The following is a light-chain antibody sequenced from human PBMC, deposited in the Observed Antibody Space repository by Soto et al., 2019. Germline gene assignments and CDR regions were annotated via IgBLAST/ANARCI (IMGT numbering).Light chain of an antibody. CDR3: QQSYSTPGT. Sequence: DIQMTQSPSSLSASVGARVTITCQASQSISSYLNWYQQKPGKAPKLLIYAASSLQSGVPSRFSGSGSGTDFTLTISSLQPEDYATDYCQQSYSTPGTFGQGPNVDIK. CDR2: AAS. J-gene: IGKJ1*01. V-gene: IGKV1-39*01. CDR1: QSISSY.